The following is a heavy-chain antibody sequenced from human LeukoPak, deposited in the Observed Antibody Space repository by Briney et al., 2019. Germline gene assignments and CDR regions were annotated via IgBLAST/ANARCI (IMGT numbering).Heavy chain of an antibody. CDR2: IRYDGNNK. CDR1: GFTFSDYS. CDR3: ARAHNWKYGSFDF. Sequence: PGGSLRLSCAASGFTFSDYSMHWVRQAPGKGLNWVAFIRYDGNNKNYADSVKGRFTISRDNAKNSLYLQMNSLRPEDTAVYYCARAHNWKYGSFDFWGQGTLVAVSS. D-gene: IGHD1-7*01. J-gene: IGHJ4*02. V-gene: IGHV3-30*02.